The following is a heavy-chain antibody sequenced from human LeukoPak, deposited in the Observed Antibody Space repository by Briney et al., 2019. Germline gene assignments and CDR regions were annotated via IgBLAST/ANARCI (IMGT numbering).Heavy chain of an antibody. J-gene: IGHJ4*02. CDR3: ARRIAAAGTGVDY. D-gene: IGHD6-13*01. Sequence: SETLSLTFAVYGGSFSGYYWSWIRQPPGKGLEWIGEINHSGSTNYNPSLKSRVTISVDTSKNQFSLKLSSVTAADTAVYYCARRIAAAGTGVDYWGQGTPVTVSS. V-gene: IGHV4-34*01. CDR1: GGSFSGYY. CDR2: INHSGST.